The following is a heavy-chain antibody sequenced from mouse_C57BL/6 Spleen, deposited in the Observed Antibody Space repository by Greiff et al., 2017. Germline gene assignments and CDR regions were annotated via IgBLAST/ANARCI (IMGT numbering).Heavy chain of an antibody. Sequence: QVQLQQPGAELVKPGASVKLSCKASGYTFTSYWMHWVKQRPGQGLEWIGMIHPNSGSTNYNEKFKSKATLTVDKSSSTAYMQLSSLTSEDSAVYYCARRITTVVATDYAMDYWGQETSVTVSS. CDR1: GYTFTSYW. J-gene: IGHJ4*01. V-gene: IGHV1-64*01. CDR3: ARRITTVVATDYAMDY. D-gene: IGHD1-1*01. CDR2: IHPNSGST.